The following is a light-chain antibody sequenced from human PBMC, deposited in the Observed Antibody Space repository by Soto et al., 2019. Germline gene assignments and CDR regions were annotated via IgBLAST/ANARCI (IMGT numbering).Light chain of an antibody. CDR3: SSYTSSSTLSTYV. V-gene: IGLV2-14*03. Sequence: QSVLTQPASLSVSPGQSITISCTGTSSDVGGYNYVSWYQHHPGKAPKRMIYDVSNRPSGVSNRFSGSKSGNTASLIISGLQAEDEADYYCSSYTSSSTLSTYVFGTG. CDR2: DVS. CDR1: SSDVGGYNY. J-gene: IGLJ1*01.